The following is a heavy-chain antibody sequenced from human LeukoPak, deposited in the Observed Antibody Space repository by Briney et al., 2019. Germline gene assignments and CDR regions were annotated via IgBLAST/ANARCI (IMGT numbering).Heavy chain of an antibody. CDR3: ARSIVVATSNWFDP. J-gene: IGHJ5*02. D-gene: IGHD3-22*01. CDR2: INHSGST. CDR1: GGSFSGYY. Sequence: SETLSLTCAVYGGSFSGYYWSWIRQPPGKGLEWIGEINHSGSTNYNPSLKSRVTISVDTSKNQFSLKLSSVTAADTAVYYCARSIVVATSNWFDPWGQGTLVTVSS. V-gene: IGHV4-34*01.